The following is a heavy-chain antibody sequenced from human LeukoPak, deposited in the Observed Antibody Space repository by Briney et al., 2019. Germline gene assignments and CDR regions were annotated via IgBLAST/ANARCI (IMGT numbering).Heavy chain of an antibody. V-gene: IGHV3-21*01. Sequence: GGSLRLSCAASGFTFSSYSMNWVRQAPEKGLEWVSSISSSSDYIYYADSVKGRFTISRDSAKNSLYLQMNSLRADDTAVYYCARSRKGYQLLSTNRDYYYMDVWGKGTTVTLSS. CDR3: ARSRKGYQLLSTNRDYYYMDV. CDR1: GFTFSSYS. CDR2: ISSSSDYI. D-gene: IGHD2-2*01. J-gene: IGHJ6*03.